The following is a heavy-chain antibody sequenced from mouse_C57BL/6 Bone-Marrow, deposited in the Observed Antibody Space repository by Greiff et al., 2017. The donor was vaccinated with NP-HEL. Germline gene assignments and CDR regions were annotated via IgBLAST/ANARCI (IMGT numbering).Heavy chain of an antibody. CDR2: IYPRSGNT. CDR3: ARIGRGYYGSPFAY. CDR1: GYTFISYG. D-gene: IGHD1-1*01. J-gene: IGHJ3*01. Sequence: QVQLQQSGAELARPGASVKLSCTASGYTFISYGISWVKQRTGQGLEWIGEIYPRSGNTYYHEKFKGKATLTADKSSSTAYMELRSLTSEDSAVYFCARIGRGYYGSPFAYWGQGTLVTVSA. V-gene: IGHV1-81*01.